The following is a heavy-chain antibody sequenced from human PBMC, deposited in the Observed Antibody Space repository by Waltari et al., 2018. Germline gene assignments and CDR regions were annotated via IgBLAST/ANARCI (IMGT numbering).Heavy chain of an antibody. CDR3: ATVVVVDANIDV. CDR1: GFSIHTYF. D-gene: IGHD2-15*01. J-gene: IGHJ6*03. V-gene: IGHV3-21*01. CDR2: ISISSHYI. Sequence: EVQLVESGGGLVKPGGSLRLSCEASGFSIHTYFMNWVRQAPGRGLEWVSTISISSHYIYYADSVNGRFTISRDNAKNSLYLQMNSLRAEDTAVYYCATVVVVDANIDVWGKGTTVTVSS.